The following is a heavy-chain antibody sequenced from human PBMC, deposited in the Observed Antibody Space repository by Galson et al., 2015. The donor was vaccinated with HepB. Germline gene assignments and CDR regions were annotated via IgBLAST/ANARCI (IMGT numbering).Heavy chain of an antibody. CDR3: AKDHRQLAREFYYYMDV. D-gene: IGHD6-6*01. CDR1: GFAFSSYG. CDR2: ISYDGSNK. V-gene: IGHV3-30*18. J-gene: IGHJ6*03. Sequence: SLRLSCAASGFAFSSYGMHWVRQAPGKGLEWVAVISYDGSNKYYADSVKGRFTISRDNSKNTLYLQMNSLRAEDTAVYYCAKDHRQLAREFYYYMDVWGKGTTVTVSS.